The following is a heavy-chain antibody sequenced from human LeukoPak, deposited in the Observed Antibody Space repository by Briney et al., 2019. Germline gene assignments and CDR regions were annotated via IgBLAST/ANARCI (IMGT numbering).Heavy chain of an antibody. V-gene: IGHV3-30-3*01. CDR3: AAFGYCSSTSCDRYYYYMDV. J-gene: IGHJ6*03. CDR1: GFTFSSYA. D-gene: IGHD2-2*02. Sequence: GRSLRLSCAASGFTFSSYAMHWVRQAPGKGLEWVAVISYDGSNKYYADSVKGRFTISRDNSKNTLYLQMNSLRAEDTAVYYCAAFGYCSSTSCDRYYYYMDVWGKGTTVTVSS. CDR2: ISYDGSNK.